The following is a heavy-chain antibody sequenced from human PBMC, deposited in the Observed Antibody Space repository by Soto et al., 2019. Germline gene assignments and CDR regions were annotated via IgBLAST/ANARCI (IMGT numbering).Heavy chain of an antibody. D-gene: IGHD2-2*01. Sequence: GGSLRLSCAASGFTFSSYGMHWVRQAPGKGLEWVAVISYDGSNKYYADSVKGRFTISRDNSKNTLYLQMNSLRAEDTAVYYCARDLWGGPAAFDYWGQGTLVTVSS. J-gene: IGHJ4*02. CDR3: ARDLWGGPAAFDY. CDR2: ISYDGSNK. CDR1: GFTFSSYG. V-gene: IGHV3-30*03.